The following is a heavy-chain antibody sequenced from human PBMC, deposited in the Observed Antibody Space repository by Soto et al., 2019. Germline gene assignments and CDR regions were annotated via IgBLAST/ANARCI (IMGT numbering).Heavy chain of an antibody. D-gene: IGHD1-26*01. CDR1: GFTFSSYA. CDR3: AKVRTRPHSGSYYPLHYGMDV. J-gene: IGHJ6*02. CDR2: ISGSGGST. Sequence: EVQLLESGGGLVQPGGSLRLSCAASGFTFSSYAMSWVRQAPGKGLEWVSAISGSGGSTYYADSVKGRFTISRDISKNTLYLQMNSLRAEDTAVYYCAKVRTRPHSGSYYPLHYGMDVWGQGTTVTVSS. V-gene: IGHV3-23*01.